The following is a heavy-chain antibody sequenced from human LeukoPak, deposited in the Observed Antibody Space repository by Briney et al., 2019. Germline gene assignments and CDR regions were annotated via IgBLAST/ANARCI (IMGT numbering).Heavy chain of an antibody. CDR2: IYYSGST. J-gene: IGHJ5*02. CDR1: GGSISSYY. CDR3: ARPNYDILTGYPHNQNWFDP. D-gene: IGHD3-9*01. Sequence: PSETLSLTCTVSGGSISSYYWSWIRQPPGKGLEWIGYIYYSGSTCYNPSLKSRVTISVDTSKNQFSLKLSSVTAADTAVYYCARPNYDILTGYPHNQNWFDPWGQGTLVTVSS. V-gene: IGHV4-59*08.